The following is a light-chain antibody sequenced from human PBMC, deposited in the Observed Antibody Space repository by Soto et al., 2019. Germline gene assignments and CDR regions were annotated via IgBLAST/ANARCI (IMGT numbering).Light chain of an antibody. CDR1: SSNIGTNY. CDR2: RNN. Sequence: QSVLTQPPSASGTPGQRVTISCSGSSSNIGTNYVYWYQHLPGAAPKLLISRNNQRPSGVPDRFSGSKSGTSASLAISGLRSEDEADYYCATRDDSLSGHWLFGGGTKLPS. CDR3: ATRDDSLSGHWL. J-gene: IGLJ3*02. V-gene: IGLV1-47*01.